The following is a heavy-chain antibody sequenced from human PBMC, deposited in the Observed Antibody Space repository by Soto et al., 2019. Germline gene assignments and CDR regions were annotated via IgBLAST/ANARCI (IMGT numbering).Heavy chain of an antibody. CDR2: IHYSGSG. J-gene: IGHJ6*02. CDR3: VREDDGGDRDYYGLDV. CDR1: GGSISSDHYH. V-gene: IGHV4-30-4*01. Sequence: QVQLQESGPGLVRPSQTLSLTCTVSGGSISSDHYHWTWIRQTPGKGLEWIGYIHYSGSGYYNPSLHSRVTMSVDTSKNLFSLKLSSVTAADTAVYFCVREDDGGDRDYYGLDVWGQGTTVTVSS. D-gene: IGHD4-17*01.